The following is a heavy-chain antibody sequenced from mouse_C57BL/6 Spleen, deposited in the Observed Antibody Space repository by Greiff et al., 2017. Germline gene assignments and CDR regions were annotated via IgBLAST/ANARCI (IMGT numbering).Heavy chain of an antibody. CDR1: GFNIKDYY. V-gene: IGHV14-2*01. Sequence: DVQLPESGAELVKPGASVKLSCTASGFNIKDYYMHWVKQRTEQGLEWIGRIDPEDGDTKYAPKFQGKATITADTSSNTAYLQLSSLTSEDTAVYYCAGGNYADYFDYWGQGTTLTVSS. CDR2: IDPEDGDT. D-gene: IGHD2-1*01. CDR3: AGGNYADYFDY. J-gene: IGHJ2*01.